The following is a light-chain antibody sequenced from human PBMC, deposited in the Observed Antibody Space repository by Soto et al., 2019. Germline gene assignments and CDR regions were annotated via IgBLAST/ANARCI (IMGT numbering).Light chain of an antibody. Sequence: QSALTQPPSVSGTPGQRVTISCSGSSSNIGSHAVNWYQQLPGAAPKFLISTNNLRPSGVPDRFSVSKSGTSAALAISGLQSEDEADYYCATWDDSLSGVFGGGTKLTVL. CDR1: SSNIGSHA. V-gene: IGLV1-44*01. J-gene: IGLJ3*02. CDR3: ATWDDSLSGV. CDR2: TNN.